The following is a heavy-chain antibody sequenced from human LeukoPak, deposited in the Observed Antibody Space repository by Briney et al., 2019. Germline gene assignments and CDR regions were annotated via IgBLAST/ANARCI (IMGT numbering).Heavy chain of an antibody. CDR3: ARVWYSDYGMDV. CDR2: IYPGDSET. J-gene: IGHJ6*02. Sequence: GESLKISCQAVGYHFRKQWLAWARQTPGKGLGWMGFIYPGDSETKYSPSVQGLVTISADTSVSTSYVQWSSLTASDSGTYYCARVWYSDYGMDVWGQGTTVIVSS. CDR1: GYHFRKQW. V-gene: IGHV5-51*01. D-gene: IGHD1-26*01.